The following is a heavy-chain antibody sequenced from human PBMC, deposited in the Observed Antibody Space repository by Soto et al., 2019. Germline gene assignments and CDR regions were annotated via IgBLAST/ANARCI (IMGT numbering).Heavy chain of an antibody. CDR1: GGSISSGPYS. D-gene: IGHD5-18*01. CDR3: ARDYGYNYGYYRWFDP. J-gene: IGHJ5*02. CDR2: FYYSEST. Sequence: TSETLSLTCTVSGGSISSGPYSLGWIRQPPGEGLEWIGTFYYSESTHYNPSLEGRVTISVDTSKNQFSLRLSSVTAADTAVYYCARDYGYNYGYYRWFDPWGQGTLVTVSS. V-gene: IGHV4-39*07.